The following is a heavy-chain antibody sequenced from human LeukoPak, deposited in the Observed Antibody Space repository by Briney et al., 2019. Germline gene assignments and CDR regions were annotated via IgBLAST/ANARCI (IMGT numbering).Heavy chain of an antibody. D-gene: IGHD6-19*01. CDR1: GFTLSTYW. Sequence: GGSLRLSCSASGFTLSTYWMSWVRQAPGKGLEWVANIKQDGSEKYYVDSVKGRFTISRDNAKNSLYPQMNSLRDEDTAVYYCSTSSGSLWGQGTLVTVSS. V-gene: IGHV3-7*01. J-gene: IGHJ4*02. CDR3: STSSGSL. CDR2: IKQDGSEK.